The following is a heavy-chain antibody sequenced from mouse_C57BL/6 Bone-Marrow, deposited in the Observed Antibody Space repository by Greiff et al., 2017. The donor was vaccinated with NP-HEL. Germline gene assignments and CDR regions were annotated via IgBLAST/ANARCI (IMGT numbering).Heavy chain of an antibody. CDR1: GFTFSSYA. CDR3: AGEGNYDY. D-gene: IGHD2-1*01. CDR2: ISDGGSYT. V-gene: IGHV5-4*01. J-gene: IGHJ2*01. Sequence: EVKLVESGGGLVKPGGSLKLSCAASGFTFSSYAMSWVRQAPEKRLEWVATISDGGSYTYYPDNVKGRFTISRDNAKNHLYRQMRHLKSEDTAMYYCAGEGNYDYWGQGTTLTVSS.